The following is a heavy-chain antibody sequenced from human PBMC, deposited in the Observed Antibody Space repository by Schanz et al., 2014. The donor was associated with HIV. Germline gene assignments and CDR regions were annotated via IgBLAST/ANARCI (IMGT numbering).Heavy chain of an antibody. CDR1: GYAFTSYG. V-gene: IGHV1-18*01. CDR3: ARGQDWPGPRLDH. CDR2: ISPYNGDR. J-gene: IGHJ5*02. D-gene: IGHD3-9*01. Sequence: QVQLLQSGAELKKPGASVRVSCKTSGYAFTSYGITWVRQAPGQGLDWMGWISPYNGDRNYGRNFQNRITLTTDTSTNTASLELRSLRSDDTAVDYCARGQDWPGPRLDHWGHGTLVSVSS.